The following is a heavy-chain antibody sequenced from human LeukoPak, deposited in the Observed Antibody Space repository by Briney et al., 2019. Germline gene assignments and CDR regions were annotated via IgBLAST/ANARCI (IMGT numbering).Heavy chain of an antibody. CDR2: INQDGGGR. J-gene: IGHJ4*02. Sequence: GGSLRLSCAASGFTFSDNWMTWVRQAPGKGLEWVANINQDGGGRYYVDSVQGRFIISRDNAQNSVHLQMNSLRAEDTAVYYCARGLYSGPDKYWGQGTLVTVSS. CDR3: ARGLYSGPDKY. V-gene: IGHV3-7*01. CDR1: GFTFSDNW. D-gene: IGHD5-12*01.